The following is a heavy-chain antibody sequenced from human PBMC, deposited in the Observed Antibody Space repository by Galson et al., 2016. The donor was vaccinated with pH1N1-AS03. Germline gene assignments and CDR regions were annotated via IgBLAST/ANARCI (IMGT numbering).Heavy chain of an antibody. CDR2: LTPIFGTT. CDR1: GGTFSTYS. CDR3: VMRDKLMIRLSPGFKFDY. V-gene: IGHV1-69*08. J-gene: IGHJ4*02. Sequence: SVKVSCKASGGTFSTYSISWVRQAPGQGLEWMGSLTPIFGTTSYAPKFQDRVTLTADKATNTAYMEVSSLESDDTAFYFCVMRDKLMIRLSPGFKFDYWGQGTLVSASS. D-gene: IGHD3-16*01.